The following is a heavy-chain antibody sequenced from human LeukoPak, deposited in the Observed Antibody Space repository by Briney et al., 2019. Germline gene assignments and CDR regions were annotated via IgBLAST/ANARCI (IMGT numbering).Heavy chain of an antibody. CDR3: ARGLAVAGRGVMDY. D-gene: IGHD6-19*01. J-gene: IGHJ4*02. Sequence: PGGSLRLSCAASGFTFSSYAMSWVRQAPGKGLEWVSVISGSGVGTYYADSVKGRFTISRDNSKNTLYLQMNSLRAEDTAVYYCARGLAVAGRGVMDYWGQGTLVTVSS. CDR1: GFTFSSYA. V-gene: IGHV3-23*01. CDR2: ISGSGVGT.